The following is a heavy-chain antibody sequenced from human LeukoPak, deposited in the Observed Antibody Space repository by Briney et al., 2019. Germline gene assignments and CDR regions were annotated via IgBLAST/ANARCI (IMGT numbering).Heavy chain of an antibody. CDR2: IYYSGST. CDR3: AREGGYCSGGSCYPDDDAFDI. D-gene: IGHD2-15*01. CDR1: GGSVSSGSYY. J-gene: IGHJ3*02. Sequence: SETLSLTCTVSGGSVSSGSYYWSWIRQPPGKGLEWIGYIYYSGSTNYNPSLKSRVTISVDTSKNQFSLKLSSVNAADTAVYYCAREGGYCSGGSCYPDDDAFDIWGQGTMVTVSS. V-gene: IGHV4-61*01.